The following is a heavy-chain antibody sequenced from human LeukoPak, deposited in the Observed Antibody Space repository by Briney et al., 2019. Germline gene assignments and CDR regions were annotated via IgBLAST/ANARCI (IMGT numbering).Heavy chain of an antibody. D-gene: IGHD5-24*01. Sequence: SETLSLTCTVSGGSISSYYWSWIRQPPGKGLEWIGYIYYSGSTNYNPSLKSRVTISVDTSKNQFSLKLSSVTAADTAVYYCARMALDNPYYFDYWGQGTLVTVSS. CDR2: IYYSGST. J-gene: IGHJ4*02. CDR3: ARMALDNPYYFDY. V-gene: IGHV4-59*01. CDR1: GGSISSYY.